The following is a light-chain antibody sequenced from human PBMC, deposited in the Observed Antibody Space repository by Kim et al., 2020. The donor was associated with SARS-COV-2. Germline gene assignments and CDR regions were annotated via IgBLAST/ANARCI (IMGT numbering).Light chain of an antibody. V-gene: IGKV3-15*01. CDR1: QSVSSN. Sequence: EIAMTQSPATLSVSPGERATLSCRASQSVSSNLAWYQQKPGQAPRLLIYGASTRATGIPAGFSGSGSGTEFTLTINSLQSEDFAVYYCQQYNNWPGTFGQGTKVEIK. J-gene: IGKJ1*01. CDR3: QQYNNWPGT. CDR2: GAS.